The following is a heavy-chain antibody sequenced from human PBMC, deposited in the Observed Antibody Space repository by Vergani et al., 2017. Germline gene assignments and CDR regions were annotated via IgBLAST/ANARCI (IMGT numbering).Heavy chain of an antibody. CDR3: ARDPGGIFGVGFDP. CDR2: IYYSGST. V-gene: IGHV4-59*01. J-gene: IGHJ5*02. Sequence: QVQLQESGPGLVKPSETLSLTCTVSGGSISSYYWSWIRQPPGKGLEWIGYIYYSGSTKYNPPLKSRVTISVDTSKNQFSLKLSSVTAADTAVYYCARDPGGIFGVGFDPWGQEPWSPSPQ. CDR1: GGSISSYY. D-gene: IGHD3-3*01.